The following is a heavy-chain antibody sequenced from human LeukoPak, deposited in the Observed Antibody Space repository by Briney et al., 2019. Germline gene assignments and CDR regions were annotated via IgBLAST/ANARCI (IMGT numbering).Heavy chain of an antibody. Sequence: SETLSLTCNVSSGTISSSSYFWGWIRQPPGNGLEWIGNIYYTGSTHYNPSLKSRLTISVDTSKNQFSLKLSSVTAADTAVYYCARAPEGSLHIYYYYYYMDVWGKGTTVTVSS. D-gene: IGHD1-14*01. CDR2: IYYTGST. CDR3: ARAPEGSLHIYYYYYYMDV. V-gene: IGHV4-39*01. CDR1: SGTISSSSYF. J-gene: IGHJ6*03.